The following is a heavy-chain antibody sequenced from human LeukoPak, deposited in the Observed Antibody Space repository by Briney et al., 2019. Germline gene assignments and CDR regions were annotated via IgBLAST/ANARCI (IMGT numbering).Heavy chain of an antibody. CDR1: GFTFSNAW. Sequence: PGGSLRLSCAASGFTFSNAWMSWVRQAPGKGLEWVGRIKSKTDGGTTDYAAPVKGRFTISRDDSKNTLYLQMNSLKTEDTAVYYCTTSDGLLWFGELTYYFDYWGQGTLVTVSS. D-gene: IGHD3-10*01. V-gene: IGHV3-15*01. J-gene: IGHJ4*02. CDR2: IKSKTDGGTT. CDR3: TTSDGLLWFGELTYYFDY.